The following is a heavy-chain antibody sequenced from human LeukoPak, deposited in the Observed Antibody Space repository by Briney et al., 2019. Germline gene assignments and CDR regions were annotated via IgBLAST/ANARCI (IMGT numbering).Heavy chain of an antibody. CDR1: GGSFSSYA. J-gene: IGHJ4*02. CDR2: ITPMFGTA. Sequence: ASVKVSCKASGGSFSSYAISWVRQAPGQGLEWMGGITPMFGTANYAQKFQGRVTIAADESTSTAYMELSSLRSEDTAVYYCARGGDYYDSSGYYLPGLDYWGQGTLVTVSS. V-gene: IGHV1-69*13. D-gene: IGHD3-22*01. CDR3: ARGGDYYDSSGYYLPGLDY.